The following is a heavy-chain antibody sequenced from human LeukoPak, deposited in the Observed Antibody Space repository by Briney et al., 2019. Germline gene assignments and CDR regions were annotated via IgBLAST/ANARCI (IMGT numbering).Heavy chain of an antibody. CDR3: ARDSSSSSGDFYYYMDV. Sequence: SVKVSCKASGHTFSSYAISWVRQAPGQGLEWMGGIIPIFGTANYAQKFQGRVTITTDESTSTAYMELSRLRSEDTAVYYCARDSSSSSGDFYYYMDVWGKGTTVTVSS. CDR1: GHTFSSYA. J-gene: IGHJ6*03. D-gene: IGHD6-6*01. V-gene: IGHV1-69*05. CDR2: IIPIFGTA.